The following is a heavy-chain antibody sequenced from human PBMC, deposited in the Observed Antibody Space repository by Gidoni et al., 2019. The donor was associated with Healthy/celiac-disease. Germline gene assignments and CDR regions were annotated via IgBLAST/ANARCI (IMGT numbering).Heavy chain of an antibody. V-gene: IGHV1-69*06. Sequence: QVQLVQSGAEVKKPGSSVKVSCKASGGTFSSYAISWVRQAPGQGLEWMGGIIPIFGTANYAQKFQGRVTITADKSTSTAYMELSSLRSEDTAVYYCARAGYSSSWDQVLWYFDLWGRGTLVTVSS. D-gene: IGHD6-13*01. J-gene: IGHJ2*01. CDR1: GGTFSSYA. CDR2: IIPIFGTA. CDR3: ARAGYSSSWDQVLWYFDL.